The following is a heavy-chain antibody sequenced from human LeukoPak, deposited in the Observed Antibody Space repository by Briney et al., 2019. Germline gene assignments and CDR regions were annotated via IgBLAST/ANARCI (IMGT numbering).Heavy chain of an antibody. CDR3: ARQGEMDSSPTFDI. Sequence: PSETLSLTCTVSGGSISSSSYYWGWIRQPPGKGLEWIGSIYYSGSTYYNPSLKSRVTISVDTSKNQFSLKLSSVTAADTAVYYCARQGEMDSSPTFDIWGQGTMVTVSS. CDR2: IYYSGST. CDR1: GGSISSSSYY. V-gene: IGHV4-39*01. J-gene: IGHJ3*02. D-gene: IGHD6-13*01.